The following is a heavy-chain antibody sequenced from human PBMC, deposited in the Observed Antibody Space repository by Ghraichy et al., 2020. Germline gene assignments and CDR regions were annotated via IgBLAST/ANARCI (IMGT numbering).Heavy chain of an antibody. J-gene: IGHJ6*02. V-gene: IGHV2-26*01. D-gene: IGHD2-2*01. Sequence: SGPTLVKPTETLTLPCTVAGFSLSNARMGVSWIRQPPGNALEWLAHIFSNDEKSYSTSLKSRLTISKDTSKSQVVLTMTNMDPVDTATYYCARVTRYYYGMDVWGQGTTVSVSS. CDR2: IFSNDEK. CDR3: ARVTRYYYGMDV. CDR1: GFSLSNARMG.